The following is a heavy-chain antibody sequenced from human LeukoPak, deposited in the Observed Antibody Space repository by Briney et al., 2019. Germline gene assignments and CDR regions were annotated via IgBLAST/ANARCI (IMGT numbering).Heavy chain of an antibody. CDR3: VREARGYHYTYFDY. J-gene: IGHJ4*02. CDR1: GFTLGSHD. V-gene: IGHV3-13*01. Sequence: PGGSLRFSCTASGFTLGSHDMHWVRQIPGQGLEWVAAVSSGFHAFFADSVQGRFTVSREDARNSLYLQMNSLRAGDTAVYYCVREARGYHYTYFDYWGQGTLVTVSS. CDR2: VSSGFHA. D-gene: IGHD5-18*01.